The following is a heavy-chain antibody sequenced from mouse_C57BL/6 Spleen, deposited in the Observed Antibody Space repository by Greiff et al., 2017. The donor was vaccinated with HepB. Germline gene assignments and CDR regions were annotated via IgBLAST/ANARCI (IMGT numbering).Heavy chain of an antibody. V-gene: IGHV1-26*01. CDR1: GYTFTDYY. CDR2: INPNNGGT. CDR3: ASAYYSNRYAMDY. Sequence: VQLQQSGPELVKPGASVKISCKASGYTFTDYYMNWVKQSHGKSLEWIGDINPNNGGTSYNQKFKGKATLTVDKSSSTAYMELRSLTSEDSAVYYCASAYYSNRYAMDYWGQGTSVTVSS. D-gene: IGHD2-5*01. J-gene: IGHJ4*01.